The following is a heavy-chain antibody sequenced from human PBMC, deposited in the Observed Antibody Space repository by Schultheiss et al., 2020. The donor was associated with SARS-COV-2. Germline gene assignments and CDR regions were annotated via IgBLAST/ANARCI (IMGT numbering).Heavy chain of an antibody. D-gene: IGHD6-19*01. CDR1: GGSISSGGYY. Sequence: SETLSLTCTVSGGSISSGGYYWSWIRQPPGKGLEWIGYIYYSGSTYYNPSLKSRVTISVDTSKNQFSLQLNSVTPEDTAVYYCARQGGYSSPHRPWGQGTLVTVSS. CDR3: ARQGGYSSPHRP. V-gene: IGHV4-31*03. J-gene: IGHJ5*02. CDR2: IYYSGST.